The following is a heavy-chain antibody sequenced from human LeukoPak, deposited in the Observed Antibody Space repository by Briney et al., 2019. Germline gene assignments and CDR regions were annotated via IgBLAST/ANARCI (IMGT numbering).Heavy chain of an antibody. CDR3: ARDPGYYYDSSGYYLDY. V-gene: IGHV3-21*01. Sequence: GGPLRLSCAASGFTFSSYSMNWVRQAPGKGLEWVSSISSSSSYIYYADSVKGRFTISRDNAKNSLYLQMNSLRAEDTAVYYCARDPGYYYDSSGYYLDYWGQGTLVTVSS. J-gene: IGHJ4*02. CDR1: GFTFSSYS. CDR2: ISSSSSYI. D-gene: IGHD3-22*01.